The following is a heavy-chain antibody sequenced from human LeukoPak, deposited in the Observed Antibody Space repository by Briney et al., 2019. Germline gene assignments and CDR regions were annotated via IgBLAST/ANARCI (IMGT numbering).Heavy chain of an antibody. V-gene: IGHV4-34*01. J-gene: IGHJ4*02. CDR2: INHSGST. D-gene: IGHD6-19*01. Sequence: PSETLSLTCAVYGGSFSGYYWSWIRQPPGKGLEWIGEINHSGSTNYNPSLKSRVTISVDTSKNQFSLKLSSVTAADTAVYYCARPVSRSSGWYYNHWGQGTLVTVSS. CDR1: GGSFSGYY. CDR3: ARPVSRSSGWYYNH.